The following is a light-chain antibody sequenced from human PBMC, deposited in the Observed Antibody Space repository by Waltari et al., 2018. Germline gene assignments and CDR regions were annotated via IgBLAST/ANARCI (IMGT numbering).Light chain of an antibody. Sequence: DFQMTHSPSTLSASVGDRVTITCRASQSISTWLAWYQQKPGKAPKILIYKGSTLESGVPSRFSGSGFGTEFTLTISSLQPDDFATYYCQQYNHYWTFGQGTKVELK. V-gene: IGKV1-5*03. CDR3: QQYNHYWT. CDR2: KGS. J-gene: IGKJ1*01. CDR1: QSISTW.